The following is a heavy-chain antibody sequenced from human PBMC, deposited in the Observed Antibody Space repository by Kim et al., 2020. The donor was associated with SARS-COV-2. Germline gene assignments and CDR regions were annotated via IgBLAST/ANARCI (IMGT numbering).Heavy chain of an antibody. J-gene: IGHJ4*02. Sequence: SVKGRFTISRENSKNTLYLQMSNLRAEDTAVYYCAKDLYCSGGSCYSFDYWGQGTLVTVSS. V-gene: IGHV3-23*01. CDR3: AKDLYCSGGSCYSFDY. D-gene: IGHD2-15*01.